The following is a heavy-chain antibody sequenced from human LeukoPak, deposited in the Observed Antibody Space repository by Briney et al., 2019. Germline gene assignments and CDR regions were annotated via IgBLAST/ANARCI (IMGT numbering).Heavy chain of an antibody. CDR1: GGSISSGDYY. CDR2: IYYSGST. J-gene: IGHJ4*02. Sequence: SETLSLTCTVSGGSISSGDYYWSWIRQPPGKGLEWIGYIYYSGSTNYNPSLKSRVTISVDTSKNQFSLKLSSVTAADTAVYYCARYYGSGSYSDRSPFDYWGQGTLVTVSS. V-gene: IGHV4-61*08. D-gene: IGHD3-10*01. CDR3: ARYYGSGSYSDRSPFDY.